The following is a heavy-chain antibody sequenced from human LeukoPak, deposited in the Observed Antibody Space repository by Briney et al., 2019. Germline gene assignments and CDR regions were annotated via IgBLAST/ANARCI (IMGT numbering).Heavy chain of an antibody. CDR3: AKDSDTAMVPDY. CDR1: GFTFSSYA. V-gene: IGHV3-23*01. D-gene: IGHD5-18*01. Sequence: EGSLRLSCAAPGFTFSSYAMSWVRQAPGKGLEWVSAISGSGGSTYYADSVKGRFTISRDNSKNTLYLQMNSLRAEDTAVYYCAKDSDTAMVPDYWGQGTLVTVSS. J-gene: IGHJ4*02. CDR2: ISGSGGST.